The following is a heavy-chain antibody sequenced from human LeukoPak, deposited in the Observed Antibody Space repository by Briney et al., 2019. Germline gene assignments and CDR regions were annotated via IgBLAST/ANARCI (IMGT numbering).Heavy chain of an antibody. CDR2: INAYNGNT. CDR3: ARFISGYYYYFDY. D-gene: IGHD5-12*01. J-gene: IGHJ4*02. Sequence: GASVKVSCKASGYTFTSYYMHWVRQAPGQGLEWMGWINAYNGNTDYSQKLQGRVTMTTDTSTSTAYMELRSLRSDDTAVYYCARFISGYYYYFDYWGQGTLVTVSS. V-gene: IGHV1-18*04. CDR1: GYTFTSYY.